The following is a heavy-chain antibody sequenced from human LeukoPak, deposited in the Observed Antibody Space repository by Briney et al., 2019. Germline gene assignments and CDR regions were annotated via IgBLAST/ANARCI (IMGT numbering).Heavy chain of an antibody. CDR1: GFTFNDYG. D-gene: IGHD1-26*01. Sequence: GGSLRLSCAASGFTFNDYGMSWVRQAPGKGLEWVSAINWSGGSTGYADSVKGRFTISRDNAKNTLYLQMNSLRAEDTALYYCSRDGGRWCYYVAQRGPFDYWGQGTLVTVSS. CDR2: INWSGGST. V-gene: IGHV3-20*04. J-gene: IGHJ4*02. CDR3: SRDGGRWCYYVAQRGPFDY.